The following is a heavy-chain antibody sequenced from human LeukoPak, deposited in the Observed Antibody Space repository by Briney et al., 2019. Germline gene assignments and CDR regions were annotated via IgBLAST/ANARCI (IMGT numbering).Heavy chain of an antibody. CDR3: ARDHYDSSGPLDY. Sequence: PGGSLRLSCAASGFTFTTYWMHWVRQAPGKGLEWVSAISGSGGSTYYADSVKGRFTISRDNSKNMLYLQMNSLRAEDTAVYYCARDHYDSSGPLDYWGQGTLVTVSS. D-gene: IGHD3-22*01. V-gene: IGHV3-23*01. CDR2: ISGSGGST. CDR1: GFTFTTYW. J-gene: IGHJ4*02.